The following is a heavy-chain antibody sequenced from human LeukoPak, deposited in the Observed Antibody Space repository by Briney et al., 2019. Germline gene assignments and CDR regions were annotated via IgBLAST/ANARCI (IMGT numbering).Heavy chain of an antibody. CDR3: ARHRSLLRSAGIVDY. D-gene: IGHD6-13*01. CDR2: IYYSGRT. Sequence: SETLSLTCTVSGGSTSSRSYYWGWIRQPPGKGLEWIGSIYYSGRTFYNPSLNSRLTISVDTSKNEFSLKLNSVTAAETAVYFLARHRSLLRSAGIVDYWGQGTLVIVSS. CDR1: GGSTSSRSYY. V-gene: IGHV4-39*01. J-gene: IGHJ4*02.